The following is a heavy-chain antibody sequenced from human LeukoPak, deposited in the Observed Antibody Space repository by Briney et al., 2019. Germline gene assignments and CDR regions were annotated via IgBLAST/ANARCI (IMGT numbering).Heavy chain of an antibody. CDR1: GGSISSYY. V-gene: IGHV4-59*01. D-gene: IGHD6-19*01. J-gene: IGHJ4*02. CDR2: IYYSGST. Sequence: SETLSLTCTVSGGSISSYYWSWIRQPPGKGLEWIGCIYYSGSTNYNPSLKSRVTISVDTSKNQFSLKLSSVTAADTAVYYCAREGGYSSGWPFDYWGQGTLVTVSP. CDR3: AREGGYSSGWPFDY.